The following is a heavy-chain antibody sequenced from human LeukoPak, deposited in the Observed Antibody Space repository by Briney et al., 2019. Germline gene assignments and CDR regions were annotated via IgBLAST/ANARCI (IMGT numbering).Heavy chain of an antibody. CDR1: GYTFTGYY. J-gene: IGHJ4*02. CDR2: INPNSGGA. Sequence: ASVKVSCKASGYTFTGYYMHWVRQAPGQGLEWMGWINPNSGGANYAQKFQGRVTMARDTSISTAYMELSRLRSDDTAVYYCARDPFLTGDEDYWGQGTLVTVSS. CDR3: ARDPFLTGDEDY. D-gene: IGHD7-27*01. V-gene: IGHV1-2*02.